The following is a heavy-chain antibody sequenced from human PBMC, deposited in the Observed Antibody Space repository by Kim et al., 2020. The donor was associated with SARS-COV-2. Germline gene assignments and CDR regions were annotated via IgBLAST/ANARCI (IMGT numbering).Heavy chain of an antibody. V-gene: IGHV3-43*02. CDR1: GFTFDDYA. CDR3: AKGVGDYVWGSYRYTFPPPAPDY. D-gene: IGHD3-16*02. Sequence: GGSLRLSCAASGFTFDDYAMHWVRQAPGKGLEWVSLISGDGGSTYYADSVKGRFTISRDNSKNSLYLQMNSLRTEDTALYYCAKGVGDYVWGSYRYTFPPPAPDYWGQGTLVTVSS. J-gene: IGHJ4*02. CDR2: ISGDGGST.